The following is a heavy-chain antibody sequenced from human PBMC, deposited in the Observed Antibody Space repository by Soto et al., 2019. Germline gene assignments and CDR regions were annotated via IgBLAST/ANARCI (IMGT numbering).Heavy chain of an antibody. CDR3: ARSTNDYGVRH. CDR1: GDTFTNYD. V-gene: IGHV1-8*01. Sequence: QVQLVQSGAEVKKPGASVKVSCNASGDTFTNYDINWLRQATGQGLEWMGWMKPNCGNTVYPQKFLGRVTMTTNTSISPVYMSLSSPSSDDTAVYYRARSTNDYGVRHWGQGTMVTVSS. D-gene: IGHD4-17*01. CDR2: MKPNCGNT. J-gene: IGHJ4*01.